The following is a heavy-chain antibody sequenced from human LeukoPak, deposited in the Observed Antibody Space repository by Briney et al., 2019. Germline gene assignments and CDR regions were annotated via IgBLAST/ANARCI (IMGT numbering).Heavy chain of an antibody. Sequence: GGSLRLSCAASGFTVSSNYMSWVRQAPGKGLEWVSLIYNGGSTYYADSVKGRFTISRDNSKNTLYLQMNSLRAEDTAVYYCARDRRAIAVADPFDYWGQGTLVTVSS. D-gene: IGHD6-19*01. CDR2: IYNGGST. J-gene: IGHJ4*02. CDR1: GFTVSSNY. V-gene: IGHV3-66*01. CDR3: ARDRRAIAVADPFDY.